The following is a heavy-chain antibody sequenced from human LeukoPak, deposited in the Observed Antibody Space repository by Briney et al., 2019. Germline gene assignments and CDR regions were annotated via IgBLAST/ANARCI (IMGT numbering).Heavy chain of an antibody. V-gene: IGHV4-4*07. D-gene: IGHD5-12*01. Sequence: SETLSLTCTVSGGSISGYFWSWIRQPAGKGLEWIGRIYSSGSNNYNPSLKRRVTMSLDTSKNHLSLTLSSVTAADMAVYYCAREPTSGREPTSGRPLDYWGQGTLVTVSS. CDR3: AREPTSGREPTSGRPLDY. CDR1: GGSISGYF. J-gene: IGHJ4*02. CDR2: IYSSGSN.